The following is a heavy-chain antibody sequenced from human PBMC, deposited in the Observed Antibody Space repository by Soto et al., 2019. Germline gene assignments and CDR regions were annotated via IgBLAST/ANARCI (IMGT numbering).Heavy chain of an antibody. J-gene: IGHJ5*02. V-gene: IGHV3-23*01. D-gene: IGHD5-12*01. CDR3: AKTMARLGGYDMSWLAP. CDR1: GFIFSDYA. Sequence: GGSLRLSCAASGFIFSDYAMTWVRQAPGRGLEWVSTISGTRGRQRNTFYTASVKGRFTVTRDNSKNTLFLQMNSLRVEDTAVYYCAKTMARLGGYDMSWLAPWGQGTMVTVSS. CDR2: ISGTRGRQRNT.